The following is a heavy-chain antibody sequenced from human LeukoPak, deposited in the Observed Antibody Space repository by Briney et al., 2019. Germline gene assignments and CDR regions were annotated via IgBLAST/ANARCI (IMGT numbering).Heavy chain of an antibody. Sequence: SETLSLTCAVYGGSFSGYYWSWIRQPPGKGLEWIGEINHSGSTNYNPSLKSRVTISVDTSKNQFSLKLSSVTAADTAVYYCARGGGLGDGVDYWGQGTLVTVSS. CDR3: ARGGGLGDGVDY. CDR2: INHSGST. CDR1: GGSFSGYY. J-gene: IGHJ4*02. V-gene: IGHV4-34*01. D-gene: IGHD3-10*01.